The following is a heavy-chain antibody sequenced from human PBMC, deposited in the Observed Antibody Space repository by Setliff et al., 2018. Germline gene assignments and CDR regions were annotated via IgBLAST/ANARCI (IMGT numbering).Heavy chain of an antibody. CDR2: FHTGGST. CDR1: GDSISSGSYY. J-gene: IGHJ5*02. CDR3: ARARYSNFLNWFDP. Sequence: SETLSLTCTVSGDSISSGSYYWTWIRQPAGKGLEWIGHFHTGGSTNYNRFLRSRVSISVDTFKNQFSLKLSSVTAADTAVYYCARARYSNFLNWFDPWGQGTLVTVSS. D-gene: IGHD4-4*01. V-gene: IGHV4-61*09.